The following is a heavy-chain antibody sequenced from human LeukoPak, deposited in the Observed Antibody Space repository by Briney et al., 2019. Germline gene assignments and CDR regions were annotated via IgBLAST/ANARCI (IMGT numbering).Heavy chain of an antibody. J-gene: IGHJ5*02. V-gene: IGHV4-59*01. D-gene: IGHD6-6*01. Sequence: SETPSLTCTVSGGSISSYYWSWIRQPPGKGLEWIGYIYYSGSTNYNPSLKSRVTISVDTSKNQFSLKLSSVTAADTAVYYCARSSIAARSNWFDPWGQGTLVTVSS. CDR1: GGSISSYY. CDR2: IYYSGST. CDR3: ARSSIAARSNWFDP.